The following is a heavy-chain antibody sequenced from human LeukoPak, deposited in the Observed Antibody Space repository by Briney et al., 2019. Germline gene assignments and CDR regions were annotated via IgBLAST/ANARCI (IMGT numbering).Heavy chain of an antibody. CDR2: IYTSGST. Sequence: SQTLSLTCTVSGGSISSGSYYWSWIRQPAGKGLEWIGRIYTSGSTNYNPSLKSRVTISVDTSKNQFSLKLSPVTAADTAVYYCASHDSDPGDHSFDYWGQGTLVTVSS. V-gene: IGHV4-61*02. CDR1: GGSISSGSYY. J-gene: IGHJ4*02. D-gene: IGHD2-21*02. CDR3: ASHDSDPGDHSFDY.